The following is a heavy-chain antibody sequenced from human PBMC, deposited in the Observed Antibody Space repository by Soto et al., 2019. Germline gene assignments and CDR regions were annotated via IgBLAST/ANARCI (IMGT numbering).Heavy chain of an antibody. CDR1: GFSFSNYN. CDR3: ARDFGHGYYLDY. D-gene: IGHD3-3*01. J-gene: IGHJ4*02. V-gene: IGHV3-48*02. Sequence: GGSLRLSCVGSGFSFSNYNMNWVRQAPGKGLEWVSYITDSSDTVHYADSVRGRFTISRDNAESSLYLQMNSLRDEDTAVYFCARDFGHGYYLDYWGRGTLVTVSS. CDR2: ITDSSDTV.